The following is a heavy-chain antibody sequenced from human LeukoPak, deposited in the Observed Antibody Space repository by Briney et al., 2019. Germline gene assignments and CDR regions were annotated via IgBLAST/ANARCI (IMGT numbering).Heavy chain of an antibody. D-gene: IGHD2-15*01. CDR1: GFTFSSYA. CDR3: AKEYCSGGSCYSNWFDP. Sequence: GGSLRLSCAASGFTFSSYAMSWVRQAPGKGLEWVSAISGSGGSTYYADSVKGRFTISRDNSKNTLYLQMNSLRAKDTAVYYCAKEYCSGGSCYSNWFDPWGQGTLVTVSS. CDR2: ISGSGGST. J-gene: IGHJ5*02. V-gene: IGHV3-23*01.